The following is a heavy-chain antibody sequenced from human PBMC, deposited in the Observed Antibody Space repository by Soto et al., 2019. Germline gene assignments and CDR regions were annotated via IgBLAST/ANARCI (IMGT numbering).Heavy chain of an antibody. J-gene: IGHJ6*03. V-gene: IGHV4-34*01. CDR3: ARGNGDSSRYYYYMDV. Sequence: SETLSLTCAVYGGSFSGYYWSWNRQPPGKGLEWIGEINHSGSTNYNPSLKSRATISVDTSKNQFSLKLSSVTAADTAVYYCARGNGDSSRYYYYMDVWGKGTTVTVSS. D-gene: IGHD4-17*01. CDR1: GGSFSGYY. CDR2: INHSGST.